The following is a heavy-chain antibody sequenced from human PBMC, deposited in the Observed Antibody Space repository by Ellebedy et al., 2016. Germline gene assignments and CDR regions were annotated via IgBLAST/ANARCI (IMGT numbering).Heavy chain of an antibody. D-gene: IGHD3-10*01. V-gene: IGHV3-30*18. CDR3: AKDLLSTTTYKYYGVDV. J-gene: IGHJ6*02. CDR2: ISFDGANK. CDR1: RFTFSSYA. Sequence: GESLKISCAASRFTFSSYAMYWVRQAPGKGLEWVALISFDGANKYYADSVRGRFTISRDNSKNTLSLEMNSLRAEDTALYFCAKDLLSTTTYKYYGVDVWGQGTTVTVSS.